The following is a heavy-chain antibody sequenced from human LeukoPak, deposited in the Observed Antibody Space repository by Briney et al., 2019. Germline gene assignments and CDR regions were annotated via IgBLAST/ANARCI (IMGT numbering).Heavy chain of an antibody. D-gene: IGHD5-24*01. J-gene: IGHJ5*02. CDR3: AKDLFDFYLRDGYNMFDP. CDR2: ISGSGGST. Sequence: TGGSLRLSCAASGFTFSSYAMSWVRQAPGKGLEWVSAISGSGGSTYYADSVKGRFTISRDNSRNTLYLQMNSLRAEDTAVYYCAKDLFDFYLRDGYNMFDPWGQGTLVTVSS. CDR1: GFTFSSYA. V-gene: IGHV3-23*01.